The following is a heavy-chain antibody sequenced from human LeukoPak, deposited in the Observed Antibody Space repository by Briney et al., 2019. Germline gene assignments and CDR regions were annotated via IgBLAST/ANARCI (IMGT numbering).Heavy chain of an antibody. CDR2: MNPNSGNT. J-gene: IGHJ6*03. Sequence: ASVKVSCKASGYSFTSYDSDWVRQAHGQGLEWVGWMNPNSGNTGYAQKFQGRSAVTRDTSISTAYMELSSLRSEDTAVYYCARANYGSGSYHPYYYFMDVWGKGTTVTVSS. CDR1: GYSFTSYD. V-gene: IGHV1-8*01. D-gene: IGHD3-10*01. CDR3: ARANYGSGSYHPYYYFMDV.